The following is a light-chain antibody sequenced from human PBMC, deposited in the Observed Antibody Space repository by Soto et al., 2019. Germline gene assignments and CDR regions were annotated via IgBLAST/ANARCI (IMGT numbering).Light chain of an antibody. CDR2: DVS. CDR3: QQYNNWSRT. J-gene: IGKJ1*01. CDR1: QGVTTN. Sequence: EIRMTQSPGTLSVSPGERATLSCRAAQGVTTNFAWYQQKSGQSPRLLIYDVSNRATGVPARFSGSGSETDFTLTIRSLQSEDFAVYYCQQYNNWSRTFGQGTKVDIK. V-gene: IGKV3-15*01.